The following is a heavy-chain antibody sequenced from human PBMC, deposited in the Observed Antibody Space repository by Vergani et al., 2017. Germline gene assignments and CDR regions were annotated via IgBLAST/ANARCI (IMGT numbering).Heavy chain of an antibody. V-gene: IGHV1-24*01. J-gene: IGHJ6*02. CDR2: FDPVDGET. Sequence: QVQLVQSGAEVKKPGASVKVSCKVSGYTLTELSMHWVRQAPGKGLEWMGGFDPVDGETIYEQKFQGRVTMTEDTSTDTAYMELGSLRSEDTAVYYGATVRKWFGELLGGMDVWGQGTTVTVSS. CDR1: GYTLTELS. D-gene: IGHD3-10*01. CDR3: ATVRKWFGELLGGMDV.